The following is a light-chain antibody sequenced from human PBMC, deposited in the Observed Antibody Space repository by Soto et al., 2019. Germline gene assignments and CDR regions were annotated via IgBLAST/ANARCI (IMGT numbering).Light chain of an antibody. V-gene: IGKV3-20*01. CDR3: QQYGSSQWT. J-gene: IGKJ1*01. CDR1: QSVSSSY. Sequence: EIVLTPSPGTLSLSTGERATLSCRASQSVSSSYLAWYQQKPGQAPRLLIYGASSRATGIPDRFSGSGSGTDFTLTISRLEPEDFAVYYCQQYGSSQWTFGQGTKVDIK. CDR2: GAS.